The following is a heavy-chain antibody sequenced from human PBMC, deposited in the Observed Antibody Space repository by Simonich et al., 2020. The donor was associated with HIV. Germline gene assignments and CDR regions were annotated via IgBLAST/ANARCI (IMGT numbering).Heavy chain of an antibody. Sequence: QVQLVQSGAEVKKPGASVKVSCKASGYTFTNYAINWVRQAPGQGLEWMGWIRTYTGNTTYAQNLQGRVTMTTDTSARTAYMELRSLRSDDTAVYYCARGGNWFDYWGQGTLVTVSS. CDR1: GYTFTNYA. J-gene: IGHJ4*02. CDR2: IRTYTGNT. CDR3: ARGGNWFDY. D-gene: IGHD1-1*01. V-gene: IGHV1-18*01.